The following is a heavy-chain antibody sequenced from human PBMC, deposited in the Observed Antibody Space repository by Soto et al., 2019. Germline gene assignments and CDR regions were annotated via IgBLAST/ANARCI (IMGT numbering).Heavy chain of an antibody. CDR3: ASAMGNYYYYGMDV. D-gene: IGHD5-18*01. CDR2: ISYDGSNK. J-gene: IGHJ6*02. CDR1: GFTFSSYA. V-gene: IGHV3-30-3*01. Sequence: QVQLVESGGGVVQPGRSLRLSCAASGFTFSSYAMHWVRQAPGKGLEWVAVISYDGSNKYYADSAKGRFTISRDNSKNTLYLQMNSLRAEDTAVYYCASAMGNYYYYGMDVWGQGTTVTVSS.